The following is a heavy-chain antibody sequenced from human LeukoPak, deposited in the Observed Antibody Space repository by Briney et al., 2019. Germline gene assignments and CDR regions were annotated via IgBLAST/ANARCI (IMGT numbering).Heavy chain of an antibody. D-gene: IGHD6-19*01. J-gene: IGHJ4*02. CDR1: GFTFSSYW. CDR2: INSDGSST. V-gene: IGHV3-74*01. Sequence: SGGSLRLSCAASGFTFSSYWMHWVRQAPEKGLVWVSRINSDGSSTSYADSVKGRFTISRDNAKNTLYLQMNSLRAEDTAVYYCAREGYSSGWYAYWGQGTLVTVSS. CDR3: AREGYSSGWYAY.